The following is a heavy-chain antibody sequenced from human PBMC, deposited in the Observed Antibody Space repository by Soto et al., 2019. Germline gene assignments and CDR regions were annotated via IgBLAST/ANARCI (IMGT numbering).Heavy chain of an antibody. D-gene: IGHD2-2*01. CDR2: ISAYNGNT. J-gene: IGHJ4*02. CDR3: ARVASPRPADTGGLDY. Sequence: QVQLVQSGAEVKKPRASVKVSCKASGYTFTSYGISWVRQAPGQGLEWMGWISAYNGNTNYAQKLQGRVTMTTDTSTSTADMEMRSLRSDDTAVYYCARVASPRPADTGGLDYWGQGTLVTVSS. V-gene: IGHV1-18*01. CDR1: GYTFTSYG.